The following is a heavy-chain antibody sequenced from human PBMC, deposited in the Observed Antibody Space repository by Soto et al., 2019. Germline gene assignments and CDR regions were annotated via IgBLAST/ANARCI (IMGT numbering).Heavy chain of an antibody. CDR3: ARRLTGTYGQIDY. CDR1: GGSISNFY. CDR2: VFHSGST. J-gene: IGHJ4*02. Sequence: QVQLQESGPGLVKPSETLSLTCTVSGGSISNFYWSWIRQPPGKGLEWIGHVFHSGSTNYNPSLKSRVAISLDTSKNQFSLKLISVTAADTAVYYCARRLTGTYGQIDYWGQGTLDTVSS. V-gene: IGHV4-59*08. D-gene: IGHD1-26*01.